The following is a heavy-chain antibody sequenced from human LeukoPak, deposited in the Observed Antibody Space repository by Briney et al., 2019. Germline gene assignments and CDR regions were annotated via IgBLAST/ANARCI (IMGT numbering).Heavy chain of an antibody. CDR1: GGSISSYY. CDR3: ARGVGYILVYYYMDV. Sequence: PSETLSLTCTVSGGSISSYYWSWIRQPPGKGLEWIGYIYYSGSTNSNPSLKSRVTISVDTSKNQFSLKLSSVTAADTAVYYCARGVGYILVYYYMDVWGKGTTVTVSS. D-gene: IGHD3-9*01. V-gene: IGHV4-59*01. J-gene: IGHJ6*03. CDR2: IYYSGST.